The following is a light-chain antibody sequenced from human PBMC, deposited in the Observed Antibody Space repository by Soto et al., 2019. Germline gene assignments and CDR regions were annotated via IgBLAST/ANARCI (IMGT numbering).Light chain of an antibody. J-gene: IGKJ2*01. CDR1: QSLSSSY. Sequence: EMVLTQSPGALSLSPGEGATLSCTASQSLSSSYVAWYQQKVGQPPRLLIYGASNRATGIPDRFSGSWSGTEFTLTISRLEPEDFAVYYCQQYGISPSYTFAQGTKLQIK. V-gene: IGKV3-20*01. CDR2: GAS. CDR3: QQYGISPSYT.